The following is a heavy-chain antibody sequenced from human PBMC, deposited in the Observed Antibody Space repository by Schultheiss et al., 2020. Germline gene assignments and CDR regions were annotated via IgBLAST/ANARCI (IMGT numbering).Heavy chain of an antibody. J-gene: IGHJ6*02. CDR1: GFTFSSYA. Sequence: GGSLRLSCAASGFTFSSYAMHWVRQAPGKGLEWVAVISYDGSNKYYADSVKGRFTISRDNSKNTLYLQMNSLRAEDTAVYYCAREMKSGPGMDVWGQGTTVTVYS. D-gene: IGHD5-12*01. CDR3: AREMKSGPGMDV. CDR2: ISYDGSNK. V-gene: IGHV3-30-3*01.